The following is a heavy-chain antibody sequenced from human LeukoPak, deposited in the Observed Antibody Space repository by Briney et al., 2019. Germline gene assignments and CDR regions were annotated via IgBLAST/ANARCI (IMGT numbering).Heavy chain of an antibody. CDR3: AKDGGTYVAAAGTGIDY. V-gene: IGHV3-30*18. Sequence: GGSLRLSCAASGFTFSSYGMHWVRQAPGKGLEWVAVISYDGSNKYYADSVKGRFTISRDNSKNTLYLQMNSLRAEDTAVYYCAKDGGTYVAAAGTGIDYWGQGTLVTVSS. CDR1: GFTFSSYG. J-gene: IGHJ4*02. D-gene: IGHD6-13*01. CDR2: ISYDGSNK.